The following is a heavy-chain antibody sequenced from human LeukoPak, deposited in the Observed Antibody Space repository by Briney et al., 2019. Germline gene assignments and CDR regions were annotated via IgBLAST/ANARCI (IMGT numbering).Heavy chain of an antibody. Sequence: SETLSLTCAVYGGSLSGYYWSWIRRPPGKGLEWIGEINHSGSTNYNPSLKSRVTISVDTSKNQFSLKLSSVTAADTAVYYCATDTRRRYDFWSGYPNFDYWGQGTLVTVSS. V-gene: IGHV4-34*01. CDR1: GGSLSGYY. J-gene: IGHJ4*02. CDR3: ATDTRRRYDFWSGYPNFDY. CDR2: INHSGST. D-gene: IGHD3-3*01.